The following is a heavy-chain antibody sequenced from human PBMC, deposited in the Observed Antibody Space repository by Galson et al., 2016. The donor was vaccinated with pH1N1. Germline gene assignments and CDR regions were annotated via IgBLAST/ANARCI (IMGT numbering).Heavy chain of an antibody. CDR2: ISSDGSRK. V-gene: IGHV3-30*18. J-gene: IGHJ4*02. D-gene: IGHD2-15*01. CDR3: AKGCETGDNCFLIDY. CDR1: GFTFSSNG. Sequence: SLRLSCAASGFTFSSNGVHWVRQAPGQGLEWLAVISSDGSRKYYADSVKGRFTISRDNSKNTLYLQMNSLRPEDTAIYYCAKGCETGDNCFLIDYWGQGTLVTVSS.